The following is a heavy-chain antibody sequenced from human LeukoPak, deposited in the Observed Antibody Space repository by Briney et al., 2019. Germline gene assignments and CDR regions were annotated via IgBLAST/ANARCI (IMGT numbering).Heavy chain of an antibody. CDR1: GFTFSSYE. CDR3: ARATDYHFDY. CDR2: ISSSGHTI. D-gene: IGHD4-11*01. V-gene: IGHV3-48*03. J-gene: IGHJ4*02. Sequence: GGSLRLSCAASGFTFSSYEMNWVRQAPGKGLEWVSYISSSGHTIYYADSVKGRFTISRDNAKNSLYLQMDSLRAEDTAVYFCARATDYHFDYWGQGTLVTVSS.